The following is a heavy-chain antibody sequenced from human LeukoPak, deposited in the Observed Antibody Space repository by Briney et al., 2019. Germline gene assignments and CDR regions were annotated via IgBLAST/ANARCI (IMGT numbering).Heavy chain of an antibody. CDR3: ARVIVVVPAAIQEYYFDY. Sequence: SVKVSCKASGGTFSSYANSWVRQAPGQGLEWMGGIIPIFGTANYAQKFQGRVTITADESTSTAYMELSSLRSEDTAVYYCARVIVVVPAAIQEYYFDYWGQGTLVTVSS. CDR2: IIPIFGTA. CDR1: GGTFSSYA. V-gene: IGHV1-69*01. J-gene: IGHJ4*02. D-gene: IGHD2-2*01.